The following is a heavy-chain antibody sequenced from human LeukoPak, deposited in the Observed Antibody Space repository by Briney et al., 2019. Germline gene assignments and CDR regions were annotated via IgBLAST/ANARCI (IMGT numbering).Heavy chain of an antibody. Sequence: ASVKVSCKASGGTFSSYAISWVRQAPGQGLEWMGGIIPIFGTANYAQKFQGRVTITADESTSIAYMELSSLRSEDTAVYYCARGMVRGVLDGMDVWGQGTTVTVSS. D-gene: IGHD3-10*01. V-gene: IGHV1-69*13. CDR2: IIPIFGTA. CDR3: ARGMVRGVLDGMDV. J-gene: IGHJ6*02. CDR1: GGTFSSYA.